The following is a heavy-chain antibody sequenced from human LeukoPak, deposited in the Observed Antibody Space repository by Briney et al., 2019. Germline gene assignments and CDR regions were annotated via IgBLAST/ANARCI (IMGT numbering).Heavy chain of an antibody. CDR1: GFTFSSYA. J-gene: IGHJ4*02. D-gene: IGHD5-24*01. CDR3: AKYPGDGYNNFDY. Sequence: GGSLRLSCAASGFTFSSYAVSWVRQAPGKGLEWVSAISGSGGSTYYADSVKGRFTISRDNSKNTLYLQMNSLRAEDTAVYYCAKYPGDGYNNFDYWGQGTLVTVSS. CDR2: ISGSGGST. V-gene: IGHV3-23*01.